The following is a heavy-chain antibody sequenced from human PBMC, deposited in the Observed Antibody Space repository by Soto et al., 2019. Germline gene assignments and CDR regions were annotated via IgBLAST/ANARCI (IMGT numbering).Heavy chain of an antibody. Sequence: PGGSLRLSCAASGFTFSSYGMHWVRQAPGKGLEWVAVIWYDGSNKYYADSVKGRFTISRDNSKNTLYLQMNSLRAEDTAVYYCARDGGYCSGGSCYSGPIYYFDYWGQGTLVTVSS. V-gene: IGHV3-33*01. J-gene: IGHJ4*02. CDR1: GFTFSSYG. D-gene: IGHD2-15*01. CDR3: ARDGGYCSGGSCYSGPIYYFDY. CDR2: IWYDGSNK.